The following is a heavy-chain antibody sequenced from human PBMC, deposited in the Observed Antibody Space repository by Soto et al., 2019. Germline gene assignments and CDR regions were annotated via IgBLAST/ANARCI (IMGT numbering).Heavy chain of an antibody. D-gene: IGHD2-21*02. Sequence: SETLSLTCTVSGGSISSSSYYWGWIRQPPGKGLEWIGSIYYSGSTNYNPSLKSRVTISVDTSKNQFSLKLSSVTAADTAVYYCARGPPQGNDCGGDCYYFQHWGQGTLVTVSS. V-gene: IGHV4-39*07. CDR3: ARGPPQGNDCGGDCYYFQH. J-gene: IGHJ1*01. CDR2: IYYSGST. CDR1: GGSISSSSYY.